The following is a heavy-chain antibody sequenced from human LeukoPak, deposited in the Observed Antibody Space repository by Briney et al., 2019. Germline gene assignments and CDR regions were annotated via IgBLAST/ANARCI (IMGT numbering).Heavy chain of an antibody. CDR1: GGTFSSYA. Sequence: ASVKVSCKASGGTFSSYAISWVRQAPGQGLEWMGWISAYNGNTNYAQKLQGRVTMTTDTSTSTAYMELRSLRSDDTAVYYCASAGDYYDSSGYYYYFDYWGQGTLVTVSS. J-gene: IGHJ4*02. V-gene: IGHV1-18*01. D-gene: IGHD3-22*01. CDR3: ASAGDYYDSSGYYYYFDY. CDR2: ISAYNGNT.